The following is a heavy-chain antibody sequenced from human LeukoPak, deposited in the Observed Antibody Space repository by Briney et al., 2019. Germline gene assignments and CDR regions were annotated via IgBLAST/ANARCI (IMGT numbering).Heavy chain of an antibody. CDR2: IHTIGST. J-gene: IGHJ4*02. V-gene: IGHV4-4*07. CDR1: GGSISSYY. CDR3: AREGSATARPFVSNDY. Sequence: SETLSLTCTVSGGSISSYYWSWIRQPAGKGLEWIGRIHTIGSTDYNPSFKSRVTMSVDTSKNQFSLKVRSVTAADTAVYYCAREGSATARPFVSNDYWGQGTLVTVSS. D-gene: IGHD6-6*01.